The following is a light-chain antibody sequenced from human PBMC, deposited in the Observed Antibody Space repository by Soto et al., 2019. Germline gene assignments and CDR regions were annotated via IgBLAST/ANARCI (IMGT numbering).Light chain of an antibody. CDR2: GAS. V-gene: IGKV3-15*01. CDR3: QQYNNWGT. CDR1: QSVSSN. J-gene: IGKJ1*01. Sequence: EIVMTQSPATLSVSPGERATLSCRASQSVSSNLAWYQQKPGHAPRLLIYGASTRATGIPARFSGSGSGTEFTLTISSPQSEDFAVYYCQQYNNWGTFGQGTKVEIK.